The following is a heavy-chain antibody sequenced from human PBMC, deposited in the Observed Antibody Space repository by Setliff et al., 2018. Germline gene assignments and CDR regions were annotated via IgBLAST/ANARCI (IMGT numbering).Heavy chain of an antibody. J-gene: IGHJ4*02. V-gene: IGHV3-21*04. CDR3: AKGGHVDY. CDR1: GFTFNNYS. CDR2: ISLSSSYI. Sequence: PGGSLRLSCAVSGFTFNNYSVNWVRLAPGKGLEWVSSISLSSSYIFYADSVKGRFTIPRDNAKNSLYLQMNSLRTEDTAVYYCAKGGHVDYCGQGTLVTVSS.